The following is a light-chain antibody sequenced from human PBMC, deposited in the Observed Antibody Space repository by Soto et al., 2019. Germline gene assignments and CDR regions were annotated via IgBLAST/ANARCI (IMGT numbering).Light chain of an antibody. CDR2: AAS. V-gene: IGKV1-27*01. J-gene: IGKJ4*01. Sequence: IQITQSPSSLSASVGDRFPITCRASQDIRHFLAWYQQKPGKEPNLLIYAASTLQSGVPSRFSGTGSGTDFTLTISSLQSEDIATYYCQKYNKIPLTFGGGTKVDIK. CDR3: QKYNKIPLT. CDR1: QDIRHF.